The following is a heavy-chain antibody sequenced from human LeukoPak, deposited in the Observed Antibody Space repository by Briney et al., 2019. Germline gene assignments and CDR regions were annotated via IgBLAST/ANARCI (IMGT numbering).Heavy chain of an antibody. CDR3: ARAEPMVRFDP. Sequence: KTSETLSLTCTVSGGSISSSSYYWGWIRQPPGKGLEWIGSIYYSGSTYYNPALKSRVTISVDRSKNQFSLDLNSVTAADTAVYYCARAEPMVRFDPWGQGTLVTVSS. CDR2: IYYSGST. D-gene: IGHD3-10*01. V-gene: IGHV4-39*07. J-gene: IGHJ5*02. CDR1: GGSISSSSYY.